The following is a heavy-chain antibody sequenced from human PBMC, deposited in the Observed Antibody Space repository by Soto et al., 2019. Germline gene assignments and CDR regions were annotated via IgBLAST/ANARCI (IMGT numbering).Heavy chain of an antibody. V-gene: IGHV3-30*18. Sequence: QVQLVESGGGVVQPGRSLRLSCAASGFTFSSYGMHWVRQAPGKGLEWVAVISYDGSNKYYADSVKGRFTISRDNSKNTLYLQMNSLRAEDTAVYYCAKEGAYYYYGSGSHENWYFDLWGRGTLVTVSS. CDR1: GFTFSSYG. D-gene: IGHD3-10*01. CDR2: ISYDGSNK. CDR3: AKEGAYYYYGSGSHENWYFDL. J-gene: IGHJ2*01.